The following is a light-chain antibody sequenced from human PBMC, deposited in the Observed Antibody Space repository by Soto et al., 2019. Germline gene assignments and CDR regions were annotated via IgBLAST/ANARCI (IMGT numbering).Light chain of an antibody. J-gene: IGLJ2*01. Sequence: QSALTQPASVSGSPGQSITIACTGTSSDVGGYNYVSWYQQQPGKAPKLMIYDVSNRPSGVSNRFSGSKSGNTASLAISGLQAEDEAYYYCSSYAINTHVRFGGGTKVTVL. V-gene: IGLV2-14*01. CDR2: DVS. CDR3: SSYAINTHVR. CDR1: SSDVGGYNY.